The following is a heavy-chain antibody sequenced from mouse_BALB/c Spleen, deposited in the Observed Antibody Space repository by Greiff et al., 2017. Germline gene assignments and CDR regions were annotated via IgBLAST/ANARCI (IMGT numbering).Heavy chain of an antibody. Sequence: VQLKQSGTVLARPGASVKMSCKASGYTFTSYWMHWVKQRPGQGLEWIGAIYPGNSDTSYNQKFKGKAKLTAVTSTSTAYMELSSLTNEDSAVYYCTRDRDYGAWFAYWGQGTLVTVSA. CDR1: GYTFTSYW. V-gene: IGHV1-5*01. CDR3: TRDRDYGAWFAY. J-gene: IGHJ3*01. D-gene: IGHD2-4*01. CDR2: IYPGNSDT.